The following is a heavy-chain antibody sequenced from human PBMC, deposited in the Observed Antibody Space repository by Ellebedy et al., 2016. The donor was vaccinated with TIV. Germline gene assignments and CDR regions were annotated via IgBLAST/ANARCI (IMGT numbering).Heavy chain of an antibody. Sequence: ASVKVSCKASGYTFTSYDITWVRQATGQGLEWMGWMNPNSGNTGYAQKFQGRVTMTRNTSISTAYMELSSLRSEDTAVYYCARGIVEMATTYYYYGMDVWGQGTTVTVSS. CDR1: GYTFTSYD. J-gene: IGHJ6*02. CDR2: MNPNSGNT. CDR3: ARGIVEMATTYYYYGMDV. V-gene: IGHV1-8*01. D-gene: IGHD5-24*01.